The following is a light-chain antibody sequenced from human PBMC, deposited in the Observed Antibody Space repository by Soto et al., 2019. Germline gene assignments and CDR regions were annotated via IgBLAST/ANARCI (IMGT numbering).Light chain of an antibody. CDR3: QQYYSTPWT. J-gene: IGKJ1*01. Sequence: VLTQSPATLSLSPGERATLSCGASQSVSSYLAWYQQKPGQAPRLLIYDASNRESGVPDRFSGSGSGTDFTLTISSLQAEDVAVYYCQQYYSTPWTFGQGTKVDIK. V-gene: IGKV3-11*01. CDR1: QSVSSY. CDR2: DAS.